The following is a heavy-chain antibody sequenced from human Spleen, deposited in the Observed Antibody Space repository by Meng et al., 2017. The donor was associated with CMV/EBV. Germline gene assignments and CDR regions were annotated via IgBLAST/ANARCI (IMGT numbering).Heavy chain of an antibody. D-gene: IGHD3-22*01. CDR1: FPFSGSA. CDR2: ISGSGGTT. Sequence: FPFSGSAMSWVRPAPGKGLRWVSTISGSGGTTYSADSVKGRFTISRDNSKTTLYLHMNSLRAEDTAIYYCAKDHSPPLGDSSALLDYWGQGTLVTVSS. V-gene: IGHV3-23*01. J-gene: IGHJ4*02. CDR3: AKDHSPPLGDSSALLDY.